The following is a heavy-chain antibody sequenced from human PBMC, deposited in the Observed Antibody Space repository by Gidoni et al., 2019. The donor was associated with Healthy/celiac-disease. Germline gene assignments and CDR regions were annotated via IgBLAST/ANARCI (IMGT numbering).Heavy chain of an antibody. V-gene: IGHV1-24*01. CDR3: ATVSRIVGATNYYYYGMDV. CDR1: GYTLTELS. Sequence: QVQRVQSGAEGKKPGASVKVSCKVSGYTLTELSMHWVRQAPGKGLEWMGGFDPEDGETIYAQTFQGSVTMTEDTSTDTAYMELSSLRSEDTAVYYCATVSRIVGATNYYYYGMDVWGQGTTVTVSS. J-gene: IGHJ6*02. CDR2: FDPEDGET. D-gene: IGHD1-26*01.